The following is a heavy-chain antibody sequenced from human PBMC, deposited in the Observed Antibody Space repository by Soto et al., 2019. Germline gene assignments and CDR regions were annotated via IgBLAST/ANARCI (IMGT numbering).Heavy chain of an antibody. J-gene: IGHJ4*02. Sequence: GGSLKLSCAASGFTFSSYWMHWVRQAPGKGLVWVSRINSDGSSTSYADSVKGRFTISRDNAKNTLYLQMNSLRAEDTAVYYCARVSDIVVVPAAYYFDYWGQGTLVTVSS. CDR1: GFTFSSYW. CDR2: INSDGSST. V-gene: IGHV3-74*01. D-gene: IGHD2-2*01. CDR3: ARVSDIVVVPAAYYFDY.